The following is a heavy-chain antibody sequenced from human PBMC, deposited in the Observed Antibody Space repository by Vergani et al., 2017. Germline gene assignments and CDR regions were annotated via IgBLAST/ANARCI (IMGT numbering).Heavy chain of an antibody. J-gene: IGHJ6*03. CDR3: AKAGSVTSGSLQYNFYMDV. D-gene: IGHD3-10*01. CDR1: GFSFSSHA. CDR2: ISNDGSKK. V-gene: IGHV3-30*18. Sequence: QVQLAESGGGRVQPGRSLRLSCAASGFSFSSHAINWVRQAPGKGLEWVAVISNDGSKKYYADSVKGRFTISRDNSKNTLDLQMNSLRTQDTAVYYCAKAGSVTSGSLQYNFYMDVWGKGTTVTVS.